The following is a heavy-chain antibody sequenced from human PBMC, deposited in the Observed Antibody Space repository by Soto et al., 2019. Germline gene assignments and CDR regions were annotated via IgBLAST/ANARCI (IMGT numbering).Heavy chain of an antibody. J-gene: IGHJ4*02. CDR1: GYTSTSSD. CDR2: ISAYNGNT. D-gene: IGHD3-22*01. CDR3: ARQSSDYYDSSGYYFDY. V-gene: IGHV1-18*01. Sequence: QVQLVQSGAEVKKPGASVKVSCKASGYTSTSSDISWVRQAPGQGLEWMGWISAYNGNTNYAQKLQGRVSMTADTSTSTAYMELRSLRSDDTAVYYCARQSSDYYDSSGYYFDYWGQGTLVTVSS.